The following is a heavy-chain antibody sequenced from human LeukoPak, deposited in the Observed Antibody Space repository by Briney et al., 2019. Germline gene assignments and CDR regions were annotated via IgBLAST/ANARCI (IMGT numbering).Heavy chain of an antibody. V-gene: IGHV3-23*01. CDR2: ISGSGGST. CDR1: GFTFSSYA. J-gene: IGHJ1*01. CDR3: AKQPAASLCYFQH. D-gene: IGHD3-16*01. Sequence: AGGSLRLSCAASGFTFSSYAMSWVRQAPGKGLEWVSAISGSGGSTYYADSVKGRFTISRDNSKNTLYLQTNSLRAEDTAVYYCAKQPAASLCYFQHWGQGTLVTVSS.